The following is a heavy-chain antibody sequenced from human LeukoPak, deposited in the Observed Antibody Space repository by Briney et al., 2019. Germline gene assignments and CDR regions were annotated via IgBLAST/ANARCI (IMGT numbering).Heavy chain of an antibody. Sequence: GGSLRLSCAAPGFTFSSYGMHWVRQAPGKGLEWVAVISYDGSNKYYADSVKGRFTISRDNSKNTLYLQMNSLRAEDTAVYYCARGSQLPPFYYYYGMDVWGQGTTVTVSS. CDR2: ISYDGSNK. V-gene: IGHV3-30*03. CDR1: GFTFSSYG. D-gene: IGHD2-2*01. J-gene: IGHJ6*02. CDR3: ARGSQLPPFYYYYGMDV.